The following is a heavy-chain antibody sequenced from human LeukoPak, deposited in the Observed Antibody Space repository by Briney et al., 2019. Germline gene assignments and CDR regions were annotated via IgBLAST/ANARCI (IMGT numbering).Heavy chain of an antibody. CDR1: GFTFSSYG. CDR2: ISYDGSNK. D-gene: IGHD2-21*01. V-gene: IGHV3-30*03. CDR3: ARVSIADSYNYYYMDV. Sequence: GGSLRLSCAASGFTFSSYGMHWVRQAPGKGLEWVAVISYDGSNKYYADSVKGRFTISRDNAKNTLYLQMNSLRVEDTGVYYCARVSIADSYNYYYMDVWGKGTTVTVSS. J-gene: IGHJ6*03.